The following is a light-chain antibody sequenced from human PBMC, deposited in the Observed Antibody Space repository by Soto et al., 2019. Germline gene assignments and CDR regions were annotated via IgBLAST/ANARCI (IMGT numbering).Light chain of an antibody. V-gene: IGKV3-15*01. CDR2: DAS. Sequence: EIVMTRSPATLSVSPGESATLSCRASPSVGSNLAWYQQKPGQSPRLLIYDASTRATGIPARFSGGGSGTEFTLTIDSLQSEDFAVYFCRQYNHWPSFGQGTKL. J-gene: IGKJ2*01. CDR1: PSVGSN. CDR3: RQYNHWPS.